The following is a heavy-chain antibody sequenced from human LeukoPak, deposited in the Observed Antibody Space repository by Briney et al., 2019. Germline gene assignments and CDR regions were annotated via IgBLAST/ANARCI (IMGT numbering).Heavy chain of an antibody. V-gene: IGHV3-21*01. CDR1: GFTFSSYA. J-gene: IGHJ6*02. Sequence: GGSLRLSCAASGFTFSSYAMSWVRQAPGKGLEWVSSISSSSSYIYYADSVKGRFTISRDNAKNSLYLQMNSLRAEDTAVYYCARSSVYYYGMDVWGQGTTVTVSS. CDR3: ARSSVYYYGMDV. CDR2: ISSSSSYI.